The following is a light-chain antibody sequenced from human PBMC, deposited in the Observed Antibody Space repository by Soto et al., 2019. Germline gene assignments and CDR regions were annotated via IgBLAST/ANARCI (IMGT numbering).Light chain of an antibody. CDR2: DAS. Sequence: DIQMTQSPSTLSGSVGDRITITCRASQSLSTWLAWYQQKPGKAPKVLIYDASNLESGVPSRFSGSGSGTDFTLTISSLQPEDFATYYCQQSYSTPETFGQGTKVDIK. J-gene: IGKJ1*01. V-gene: IGKV1-39*01. CDR3: QQSYSTPET. CDR1: QSLSTW.